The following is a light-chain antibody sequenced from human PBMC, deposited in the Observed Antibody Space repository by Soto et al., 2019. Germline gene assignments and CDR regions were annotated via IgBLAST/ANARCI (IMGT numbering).Light chain of an antibody. CDR3: QHYNNWWT. CDR2: GAS. CDR1: QSITGN. J-gene: IGKJ1*01. Sequence: EIVMTQSPGTLSVSPGERASLSCRASQSITGNLAWYQQKPGQAPRLLIYGASTRATGIPARFSGSGSGTKFTLTISGLQSEDFAVYYCQHYNNWWTFGQGTKVEIK. V-gene: IGKV3-15*01.